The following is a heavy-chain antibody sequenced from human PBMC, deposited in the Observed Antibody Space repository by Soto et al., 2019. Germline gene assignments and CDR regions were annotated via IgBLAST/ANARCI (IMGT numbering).Heavy chain of an antibody. CDR3: AREGVVAASD. CDR1: GFTASSNY. V-gene: IGHV3-66*01. CDR2: IYSGGST. Sequence: EVQLVESGGGLVQPGGSRSLSCAASGFTASSNYMSWVRQAPGKGLEWVSVIYSGGSTNYADSVKGRFTISRDNSKNTLYLQMNSLRAEDTAVYYCAREGVVAASDWGQGTLVTVSS. D-gene: IGHD2-15*01. J-gene: IGHJ4*02.